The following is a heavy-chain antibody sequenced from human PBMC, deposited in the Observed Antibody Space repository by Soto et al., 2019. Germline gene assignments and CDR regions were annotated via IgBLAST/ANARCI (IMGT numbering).Heavy chain of an antibody. V-gene: IGHV4-59*01. CDR3: ARSPDSFGSGSYFWFHP. Sequence: SETLSLTCSVSGGSTFSYYWSWIRQPPGKGLEWIGYFSYTGSTNYNPSLKSRVTMSLDTSRNQISPKLASVTAADTAVYYCARSPDSFGSGSYFWFHPWGQGALVTVSS. CDR1: GGSTFSYY. CDR2: FSYTGST. J-gene: IGHJ5*02. D-gene: IGHD3-10*01.